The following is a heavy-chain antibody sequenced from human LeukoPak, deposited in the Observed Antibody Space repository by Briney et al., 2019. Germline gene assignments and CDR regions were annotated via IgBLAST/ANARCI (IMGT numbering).Heavy chain of an antibody. Sequence: GGSLRLSCAASGFTFSSYAMHWVRQAPGKGLDWVAVISYDGGNKYYADSVRGRFTISRDKSKNTLHLQMNSLRAEDTVVYYCARDSHAPDIDMVSCYFDYWGQGTLVTVSS. D-gene: IGHD5-18*01. V-gene: IGHV3-30-3*01. CDR1: GFTFSSYA. CDR2: ISYDGGNK. CDR3: ARDSHAPDIDMVSCYFDY. J-gene: IGHJ4*02.